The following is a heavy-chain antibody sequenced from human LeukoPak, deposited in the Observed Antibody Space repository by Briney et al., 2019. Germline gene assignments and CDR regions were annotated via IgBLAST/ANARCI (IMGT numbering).Heavy chain of an antibody. J-gene: IGHJ4*02. D-gene: IGHD3-22*01. Sequence: SETLSLTCTVSGGSISSYYWSWIRQPPGKGLEWIGYIYYSGSTSYNPSLKSRVTISVDTSKNQFSLKLSSVTAADTAVYYCARLPNPYYYDSSGYFDYWGQGTLVTVSS. CDR3: ARLPNPYYYDSSGYFDY. V-gene: IGHV4-59*08. CDR1: GGSISSYY. CDR2: IYYSGST.